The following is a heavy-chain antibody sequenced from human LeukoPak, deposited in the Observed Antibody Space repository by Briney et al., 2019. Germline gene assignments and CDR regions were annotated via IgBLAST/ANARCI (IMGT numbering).Heavy chain of an antibody. CDR2: VSKSDGTT. V-gene: IGHV3-23*01. J-gene: IGHJ6*02. CDR1: GFTFTTYA. CDR3: ARGSYGMDV. Sequence: GGSLRLSCAASGFTFTTYAMSGVRQAPGKGLEWVSSVSKSDGTTYYADSVKGRLTISRDNSKNTLHLQMNGLRAEDTAVYYCARGSYGMDVWGQGTTVTVSS.